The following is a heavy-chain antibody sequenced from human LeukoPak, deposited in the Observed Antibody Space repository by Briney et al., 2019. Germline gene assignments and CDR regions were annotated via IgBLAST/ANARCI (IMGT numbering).Heavy chain of an antibody. V-gene: IGHV3-30*02. Sequence: GGSLRLSCAASGFTFSSYAMHWVRQAPGKGLEWVALIRYDGSNKYYADSVKGRFTISRDNSKNTLYLQMNSLRAEDTAVYYCARKAGYYYGSGDYWGQGTLVTVSS. CDR3: ARKAGYYYGSGDY. CDR2: IRYDGSNK. D-gene: IGHD3-10*01. J-gene: IGHJ4*02. CDR1: GFTFSSYA.